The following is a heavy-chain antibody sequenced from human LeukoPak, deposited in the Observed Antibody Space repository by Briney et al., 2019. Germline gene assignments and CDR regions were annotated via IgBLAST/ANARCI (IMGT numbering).Heavy chain of an antibody. CDR2: ISAYNGNT. J-gene: IGHJ1*01. D-gene: IGHD3-10*02. V-gene: IGHV1-18*01. CDR3: ARFPGLFGEIPEYFQH. Sequence: ASVKVSCKASGYTFTSYGISWVRQAPGQGLEWMGRISAYNGNTNYAQKLQGRVTMTTDTSTSTAYMELRSLRSDDTAVYYCARFPGLFGEIPEYFQHWGQGTLVTVSS. CDR1: GYTFTSYG.